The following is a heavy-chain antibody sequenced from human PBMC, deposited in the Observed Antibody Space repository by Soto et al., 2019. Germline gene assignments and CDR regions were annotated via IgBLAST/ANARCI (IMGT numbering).Heavy chain of an antibody. CDR2: IYYSGST. CDR3: ARQLPPPSGYQSSYYFDY. Sequence: SETLSLTCTVSGGSISSSSYYWGWIRQPPGKGLEWIGSIYYSGSTYYNPSLKSRVTISVDTSKNQFSLKLSSVTAADTAVYYCARQLPPPSGYQSSYYFDYWGQGTLVTVSS. J-gene: IGHJ4*02. V-gene: IGHV4-39*01. D-gene: IGHD3-3*01. CDR1: GGSISSSSYY.